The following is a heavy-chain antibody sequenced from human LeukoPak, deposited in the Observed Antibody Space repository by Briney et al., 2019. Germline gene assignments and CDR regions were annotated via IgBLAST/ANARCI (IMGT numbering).Heavy chain of an antibody. Sequence: PGGSLRLSCEVTGSTLRTYSMNWVRQAPGKGLEWVSYISSSSNTIYYADSVKGRFTISRDNDKKSLYLQMLSLRAEDSAVYYCAIIFSGTYYGTMDVWGRGTTVTVSS. V-gene: IGHV3-48*01. D-gene: IGHD1-26*01. CDR1: GSTLRTYS. CDR3: AIIFSGTYYGTMDV. J-gene: IGHJ6*03. CDR2: ISSSSNTI.